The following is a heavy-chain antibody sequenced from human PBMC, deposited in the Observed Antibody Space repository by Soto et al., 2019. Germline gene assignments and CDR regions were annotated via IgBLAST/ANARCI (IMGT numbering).Heavy chain of an antibody. Sequence: GGSLRLSCAASGFTFSSYSMNWVRQAPGKGLEWVSYISSSSSTIYYADSVKGRFTISRDNAKNSLYLQMNSLRDEDTAVYYCASVTYYYDSSGYYHLDAFDIWGQGTMVTVSS. CDR1: GFTFSSYS. D-gene: IGHD3-22*01. CDR2: ISSSSSTI. V-gene: IGHV3-48*02. CDR3: ASVTYYYDSSGYYHLDAFDI. J-gene: IGHJ3*02.